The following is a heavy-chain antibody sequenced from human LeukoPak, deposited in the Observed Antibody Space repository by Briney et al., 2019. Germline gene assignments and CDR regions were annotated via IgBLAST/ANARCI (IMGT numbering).Heavy chain of an antibody. CDR2: ISYDGSNK. CDR1: GFTFSSYG. D-gene: IGHD3-3*01. V-gene: IGHV3-30*18. J-gene: IGHJ4*02. Sequence: GGSLRLSCAASGFTFSSYGMHWVRQAPGKGLEWVAVISYDGSNKYYADSVKGRFTISRDNSKNTLYLRMNSLRAEDTAVYYCAKGYSYYDFWSGYPEGDSYYFDYWGQGTLVTVSS. CDR3: AKGYSYYDFWSGYPEGDSYYFDY.